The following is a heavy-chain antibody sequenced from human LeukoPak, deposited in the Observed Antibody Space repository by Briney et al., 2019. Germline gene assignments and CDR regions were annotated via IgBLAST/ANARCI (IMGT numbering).Heavy chain of an antibody. CDR3: ARVQTPYYGGDEIAY. V-gene: IGHV3-30*03. CDR2: ISYDGSNK. CDR1: GFTFSSYG. J-gene: IGHJ4*02. D-gene: IGHD2-21*01. Sequence: PGGSLRPSCAASGFTFSSYGMHWVRQAPGKGLEWVAVISYDGSNKYYADSVKGRFTISRDNSKNTLYLQMNSLRAEDTAVYYCARVQTPYYGGDEIAYWGQGTLVTVSS.